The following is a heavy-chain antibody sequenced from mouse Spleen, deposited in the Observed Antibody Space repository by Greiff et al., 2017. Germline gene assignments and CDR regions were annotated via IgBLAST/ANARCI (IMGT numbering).Heavy chain of an antibody. J-gene: IGHJ4*01. Sequence: QVQLKESGPELVKPGASVKISCKASGYAFSSSWMNWVKQRPGKGLEWIGRIYPGDGDTNYNGKFKGKATLTADKSSSTAYMQLSSLTSEDSAVYFCARRGGLLYAMDYWGQGTSVTVSS. V-gene: IGHV1-82*01. D-gene: IGHD1-1*02. CDR3: ARRGGLLYAMDY. CDR2: IYPGDGDT. CDR1: GYAFSSSW.